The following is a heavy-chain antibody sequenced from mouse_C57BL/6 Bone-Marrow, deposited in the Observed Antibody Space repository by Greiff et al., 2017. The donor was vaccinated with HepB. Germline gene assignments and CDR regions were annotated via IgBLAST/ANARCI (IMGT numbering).Heavy chain of an antibody. CDR3: AREGGSGPFTEYFDV. CDR2: IYPRSGNT. J-gene: IGHJ1*03. CDR1: GYTFTSYG. D-gene: IGHD1-1*01. V-gene: IGHV1-81*01. Sequence: VQLQQSGAELARPGASVKLSCKASGYTFTSYGISWVKQRTGQGLEWIGEIYPRSGNTYYNEKFKGKATLTADKSSSTAYMELRSLTSEDSAVYFCAREGGSGPFTEYFDVWGTGTTVTVSS.